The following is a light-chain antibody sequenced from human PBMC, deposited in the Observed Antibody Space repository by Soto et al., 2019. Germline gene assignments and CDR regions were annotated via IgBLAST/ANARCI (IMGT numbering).Light chain of an antibody. V-gene: IGLV2-23*01. J-gene: IGLJ2*01. CDR1: SSDVGGYEF. CDR2: EGG. Sequence: QSALTQPASVSGSPGQSITISCTGTSSDVGGYEFVSWYQQHPGKAPKLMIYEGGKRPSGVSNRFSGSKSGNTASLTISGLQAEDEADYYCCSFALRSTLIFGGGTKVTVL. CDR3: CSFALRSTLI.